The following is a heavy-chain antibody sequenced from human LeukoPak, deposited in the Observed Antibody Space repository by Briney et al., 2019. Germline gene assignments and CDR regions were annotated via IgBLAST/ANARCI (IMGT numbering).Heavy chain of an antibody. V-gene: IGHV4-38-2*02. D-gene: IGHD2-15*01. Sequence: ASETLSLTCAVSGYSISSGYYWGWIRQPPGKGLEWIGSIYHSGSTYYNPSLKSRVTISVDTSKNQFSLELSSVTAADTAVYYCARDDDCSGGSCYSIADYWGQGTLVTVSS. CDR1: GYSISSGYY. J-gene: IGHJ4*02. CDR2: IYHSGST. CDR3: ARDDDCSGGSCYSIADY.